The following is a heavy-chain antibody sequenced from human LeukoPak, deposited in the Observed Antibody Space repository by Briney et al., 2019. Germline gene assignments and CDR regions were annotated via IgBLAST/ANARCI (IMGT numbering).Heavy chain of an antibody. V-gene: IGHV4-38-2*02. CDR1: GYSISSGYY. J-gene: IGHJ4*02. D-gene: IGHD6-25*01. CDR3: VRDPAAPRSGN. Sequence: PSETLSLTCTVSGYSISSGYYWGWIRQSPEKGLEWIARVFHDGDTHYNPSLKSRVTISIDTSKNQFSLKLSSVTAADTAVYYCVRDPAAPRSGNWGQGTLVTVSS. CDR2: VFHDGDT.